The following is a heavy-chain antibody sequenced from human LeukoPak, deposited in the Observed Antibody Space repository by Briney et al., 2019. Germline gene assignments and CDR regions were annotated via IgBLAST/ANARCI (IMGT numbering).Heavy chain of an antibody. Sequence: PSETLSLTCTVSGGSISSGDYYWSWIRQPPGKGLEWIGYIYYSGSTYYNPSLKSRVTISVDTSKNQFSLKLSSVTAADTAMYYCARARSTVTTVFDYWGQGTLVTVSS. D-gene: IGHD4-11*01. J-gene: IGHJ4*02. CDR2: IYYSGST. CDR3: ARARSTVTTVFDY. CDR1: GGSISSGDYY. V-gene: IGHV4-30-4*01.